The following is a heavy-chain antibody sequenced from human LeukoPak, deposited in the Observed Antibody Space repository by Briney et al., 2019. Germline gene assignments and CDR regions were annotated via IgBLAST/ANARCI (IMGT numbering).Heavy chain of an antibody. CDR3: SNSSTTLNVFGP. V-gene: IGHV1-69*05. Sequence: GASVKVSCKASGGCLSNYAFNWVRQAPGQGLEWMGGIIPLLGTTRYAQKFQGRVTITTDGSTNTAYMEMSSLRSEDTAVYFCSNSSTTLNVFGPWGQGTLVTVSS. CDR2: IIPLLGTT. J-gene: IGHJ5*02. D-gene: IGHD2/OR15-2a*01. CDR1: GGCLSNYA.